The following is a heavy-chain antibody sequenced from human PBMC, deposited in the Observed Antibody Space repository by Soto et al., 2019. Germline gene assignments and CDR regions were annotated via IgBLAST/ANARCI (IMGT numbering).Heavy chain of an antibody. CDR1: GFTFSSYA. V-gene: IGHV3-23*01. Sequence: GGSLRLSCAASGFTFSSYAMSWVRQAPGKGLEWVSAISGSGGSTYYADSVKGRFTISRDNSKNTLYLQMNSLRAEDAAVYYCAKDRSTYYLVPPFDPWGQGTLVTXSS. J-gene: IGHJ5*02. CDR2: ISGSGGST. D-gene: IGHD3-10*01. CDR3: AKDRSTYYLVPPFDP.